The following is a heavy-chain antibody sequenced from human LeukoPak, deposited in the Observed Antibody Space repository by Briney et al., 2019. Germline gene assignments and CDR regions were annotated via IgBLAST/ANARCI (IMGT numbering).Heavy chain of an antibody. CDR3: ARAASYSSGWIKDEI. CDR1: GGTFSSYT. CDR2: IIPILGIA. Sequence: SVKVSCKASGGTFSSYTISWVRQAPGQGLEWMGRIIPILGIANYAQKFQGRVTITADKSTSTAYMELSSLRSEDTAVYYCARAASYSSGWIKDEIWGQGTMVTDSS. D-gene: IGHD6-19*01. J-gene: IGHJ3*02. V-gene: IGHV1-69*02.